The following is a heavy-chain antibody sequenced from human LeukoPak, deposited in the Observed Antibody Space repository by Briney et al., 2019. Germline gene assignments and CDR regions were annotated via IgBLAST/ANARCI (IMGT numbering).Heavy chain of an antibody. D-gene: IGHD5-18*01. J-gene: IGHJ6*03. CDR3: AKDMDTAKGYYMDV. CDR2: ISWDGGST. CDR1: GFTFDDYA. Sequence: GGSLRLSCAASGFTFDDYAMHWVRQAPGKGLEWVSLISWDGGSTYYADSVKGRFTISRDNGKNSLYLQMSSLRAEDTALYYCAKDMDTAKGYYMDVWGKGTTVTVSS. V-gene: IGHV3-43D*03.